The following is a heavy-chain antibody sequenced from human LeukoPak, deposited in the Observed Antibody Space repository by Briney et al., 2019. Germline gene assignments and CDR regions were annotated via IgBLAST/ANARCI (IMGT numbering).Heavy chain of an antibody. D-gene: IGHD4-17*01. CDR1: GYTFTSYY. J-gene: IGHJ5*02. V-gene: IGHV1-46*01. CDR2: INPSGGST. Sequence: GASVKVSCKASGYTFTSYYMHWVRQAPGQGLEWMGIINPSGGSTSYAQKFQGRVTMTRDASTSTVYMELSSLRSEDTAVYYCARGYHGDSRYNWFDPWGQGTLVTVSS. CDR3: ARGYHGDSRYNWFDP.